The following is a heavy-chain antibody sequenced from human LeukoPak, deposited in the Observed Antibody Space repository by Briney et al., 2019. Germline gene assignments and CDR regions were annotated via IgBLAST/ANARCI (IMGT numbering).Heavy chain of an antibody. CDR1: GYTFTSYG. CDR3: ARDGRGSAYYFDY. V-gene: IGHV1-18*01. D-gene: IGHD1-26*01. CDR2: ISAHNGNT. J-gene: IGHJ4*02. Sequence: ASVKVSCKASGYTFTSYGISWVRQAPGQGLEWMGWISAHNGNTNYAQKLQGRVTMTTDTSTSTVYMELSSLRSEDTAVYYSARDGRGSAYYFDYWGQGTLVTVSS.